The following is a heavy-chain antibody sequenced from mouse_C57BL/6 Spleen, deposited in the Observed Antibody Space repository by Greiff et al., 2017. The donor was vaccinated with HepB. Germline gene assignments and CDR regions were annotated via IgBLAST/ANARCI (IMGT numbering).Heavy chain of an antibody. Sequence: VQLQQSGAELARPGASVKMSCKASGYTFTSYTMRWVKQRPGQGLEWIGYINPSSGYTKYNQKFKDKSTLTADKSSRTAYMQLSSLTSEDSAVYYSARSGVGRFDYWGQGTTLTVSS. CDR1: GYTFTSYT. J-gene: IGHJ2*01. D-gene: IGHD4-1*01. CDR2: INPSSGYT. V-gene: IGHV1-4*01. CDR3: ARSGVGRFDY.